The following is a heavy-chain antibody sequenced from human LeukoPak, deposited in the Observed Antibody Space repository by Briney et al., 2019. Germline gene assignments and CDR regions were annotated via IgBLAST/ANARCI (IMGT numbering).Heavy chain of an antibody. CDR2: IYYSGST. D-gene: IGHD3-22*01. J-gene: IGHJ4*02. V-gene: IGHV4-61*05. CDR3: ARSILRYYFDSSGYYPYYFDY. CDR1: GYSISSGYY. Sequence: SETLSLTCTVSGYSISSGYYWGWIRQPPGKGLEWIGYIYYSGSTNYNPSLKSRVTISVDTSKNQFSLKLSSVTAADTAVYYCARSILRYYFDSSGYYPYYFDYWGQGMLVTVSS.